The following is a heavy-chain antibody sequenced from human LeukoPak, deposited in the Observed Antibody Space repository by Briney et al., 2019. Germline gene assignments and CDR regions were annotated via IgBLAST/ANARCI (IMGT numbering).Heavy chain of an antibody. V-gene: IGHV1-69*05. CDR3: ARGPELERFDY. CDR1: GGIFSNYA. J-gene: IGHJ4*02. Sequence: SVKVSCKASGGIFSNYAISWGRQAPGQGLEWMGGIIPIFGTANYAQKFQGRVTITTDESTGTAYMELSSLRSEDTAVYYCARGPELERFDYWGQGTLVTVSS. D-gene: IGHD1-1*01. CDR2: IIPIFGTA.